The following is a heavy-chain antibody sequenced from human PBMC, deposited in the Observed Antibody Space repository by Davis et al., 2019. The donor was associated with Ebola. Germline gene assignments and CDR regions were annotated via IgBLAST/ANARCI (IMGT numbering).Heavy chain of an antibody. J-gene: IGHJ3*02. CDR1: GYIFPRYS. D-gene: IGHD2-15*01. V-gene: IGHV1-3*01. CDR2: INGGNGDT. CDR3: ARGVEAFDI. Sequence: AASVKVSCKTSGYIFPRYSIHWVRQAPGEGLEWVGWINGGNGDTKCSQKFQDRVTFTRDASASTAYMELSSLRSEDTAVYYCARGVEAFDIWGQGTMVTVSS.